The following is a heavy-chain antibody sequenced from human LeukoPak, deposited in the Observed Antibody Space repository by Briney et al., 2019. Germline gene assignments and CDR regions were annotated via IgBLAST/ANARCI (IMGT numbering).Heavy chain of an antibody. CDR3: ARRVGATNYNWLDP. V-gene: IGHV4-31*03. Sequence: SQTLSLTCTVSGGSISSGGYYWSWIRQHPGKGLEWIGYIYYSGSTYYNPSLKSRVTISVDTSKNQFSLKLSSVTAADTAVYYCARRVGATNYNWLDPWGQGTLVTVSS. J-gene: IGHJ5*02. CDR2: IYYSGST. CDR1: GGSISSGGYY. D-gene: IGHD1-26*01.